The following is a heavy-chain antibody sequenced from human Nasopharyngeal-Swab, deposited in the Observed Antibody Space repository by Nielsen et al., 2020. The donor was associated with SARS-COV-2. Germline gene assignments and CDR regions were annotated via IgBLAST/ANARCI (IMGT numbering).Heavy chain of an antibody. V-gene: IGHV3-7*01. CDR3: ARVARRGFDY. CDR2: IKEDGSEK. Sequence: GESLKISCAVSGFTFSDHYVDWVRQAPGKGLEWVANIKEDGSEKYYVDSVKGRFTISRDNAKNSLYLQMNSLRAEDTAVYYCARVARRGFDYWGQGTLVTVSS. D-gene: IGHD1-26*01. CDR1: GFTFSDHY. J-gene: IGHJ4*02.